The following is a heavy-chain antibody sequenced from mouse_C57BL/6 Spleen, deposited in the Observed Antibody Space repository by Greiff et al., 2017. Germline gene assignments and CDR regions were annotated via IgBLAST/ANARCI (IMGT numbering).Heavy chain of an antibody. CDR2: IRSKSNNYAT. J-gene: IGHJ2*01. CDR1: GFSFNTYA. Sequence: EVKLQESGGGLVQPKGSLKLSCAASGFSFNTYAMNWVRQAPGKGLEWVARIRSKSNNYATYYADSVKDRFTISRDDSESMLYLQMNNLKTEDTAMYYCVRHEDYYGSSLDYWGQGTTLTVSS. V-gene: IGHV10-1*01. CDR3: VRHEDYYGSSLDY. D-gene: IGHD1-1*01.